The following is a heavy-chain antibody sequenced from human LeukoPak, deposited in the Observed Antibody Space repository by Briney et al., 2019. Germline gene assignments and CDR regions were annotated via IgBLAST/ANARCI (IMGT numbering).Heavy chain of an antibody. V-gene: IGHV4-34*01. D-gene: IGHD6-13*01. CDR2: INHGGNT. J-gene: IGHJ4*02. Sequence: SETLSLTCAVFGESFSDYYYTWIRQPPGKGLEWIGEINHGGNTNYNPPLKSRVTMSVDASKNHFSLNLNSVTAADTAVYYCAAHKGVAAFYFDYWGQGTLVTVSS. CDR3: AAHKGVAAFYFDY. CDR1: GESFSDYY.